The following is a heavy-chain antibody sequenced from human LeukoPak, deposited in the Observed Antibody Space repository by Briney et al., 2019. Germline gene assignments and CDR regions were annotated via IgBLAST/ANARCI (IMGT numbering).Heavy chain of an antibody. CDR3: ARDRPADNVLLWFGELRGRTRDDNWFDP. CDR1: GFTFSSYS. J-gene: IGHJ5*02. V-gene: IGHV3-21*01. Sequence: GGSLRLSCAASGFTFSSYSMNWVRQAPGKGLERVSSISSSSSYIYYADSVKGRFTISRDNAKNSLYLQMNSLRAEDTAVYYCARDRPADNVLLWFGELRGRTRDDNWFDPWGQGTLVTVSS. D-gene: IGHD3-10*01. CDR2: ISSSSSYI.